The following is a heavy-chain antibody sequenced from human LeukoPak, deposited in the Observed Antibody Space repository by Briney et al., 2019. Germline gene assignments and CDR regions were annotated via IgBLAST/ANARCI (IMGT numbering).Heavy chain of an antibody. J-gene: IGHJ6*03. CDR3: ARDRWGIAAAGTDYYYYMDV. D-gene: IGHD6-13*01. Sequence: PSETLSLTCTVSGDSISSSSSYWGWIRQPPGKGLEWIGSIYYSGSTYYNTSLKSRVTISVDTSKNQFSLKLSSVTAADTAVYYCARDRWGIAAAGTDYYYYMDVWGKGTTVTVSS. CDR1: GDSISSSSSY. V-gene: IGHV4-39*07. CDR2: IYYSGST.